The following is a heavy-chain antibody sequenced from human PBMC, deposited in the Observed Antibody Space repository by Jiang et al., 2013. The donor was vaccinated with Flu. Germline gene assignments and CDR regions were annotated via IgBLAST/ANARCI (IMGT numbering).Heavy chain of an antibody. CDR1: GGSISSYY. J-gene: IGHJ4*02. CDR2: IYYSGST. Sequence: GLVKPSETLSLTCTVSGGSISSYYWSWIRQPPGKGLEWIGYIYYSGSTNYNPSLKSRVTISVDTSKNQFSLKLSSVTAADTAVYYCARAVRQTPWYDSSGYYIDYWGQGTLVTVSS. D-gene: IGHD3-22*01. CDR3: ARAVRQTPWYDSSGYYIDY. V-gene: IGHV4-59*01.